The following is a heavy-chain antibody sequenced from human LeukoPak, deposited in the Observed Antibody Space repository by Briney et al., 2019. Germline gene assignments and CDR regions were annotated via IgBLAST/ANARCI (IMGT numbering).Heavy chain of an antibody. CDR2: IKQDGSDK. V-gene: IGHV3-7*01. Sequence: GGSLRLSCAASGFSFSSYWMSWVRQAPGKGLEWVANIKQDGSDKFYVDSVKGRFTMSRDNAKNSLYLQMNSLRAEDTAVYHCARLGLPMGGYYTDNYYYYMDVWGKGTTVTVSS. CDR1: GFSFSSYW. J-gene: IGHJ6*03. CDR3: ARLGLPMGGYYTDNYYYYMDV. D-gene: IGHD3-3*01.